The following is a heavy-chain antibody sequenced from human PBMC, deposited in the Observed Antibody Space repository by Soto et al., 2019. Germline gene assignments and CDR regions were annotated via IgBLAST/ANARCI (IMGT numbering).Heavy chain of an antibody. Sequence: VGSLRRSCVVPGCTFSMYWMHWVRQVPGQSPFWVSRISDDVTTTNYADSVRGRFTISRDNSKNTLYLQMNNLKPDDTAIYYCTTGQRADSYGKGAHCGQGTPVTVSS. CDR2: ISDDVTTT. J-gene: IGHJ4*02. D-gene: IGHD1-26*01. CDR3: TTGQRADSYGKGAH. V-gene: IGHV3-74*01. CDR1: GCTFSMYW.